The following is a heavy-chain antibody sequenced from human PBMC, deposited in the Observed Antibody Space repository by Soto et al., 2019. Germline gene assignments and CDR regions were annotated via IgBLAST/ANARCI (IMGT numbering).Heavy chain of an antibody. CDR3: ARGTLVGATVDY. V-gene: IGHV3-30*03. D-gene: IGHD1-26*01. J-gene: IGHJ4*02. CDR1: GFSLRSYA. CDR2: MSYDETKK. Sequence: GGSLRLSCATSGFSLRSYAMHWVRQAPGKGLEWVALMSYDETKKYYADSVKGRFTISRDTSKNTLFLQMNNLRVEDTAVYYCARGTLVGATVDYWGQGTLVTVSS.